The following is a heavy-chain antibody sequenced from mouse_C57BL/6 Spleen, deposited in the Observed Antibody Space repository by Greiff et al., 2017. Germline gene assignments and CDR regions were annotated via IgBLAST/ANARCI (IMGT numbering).Heavy chain of an antibody. CDR1: GYTFTDYN. D-gene: IGHD2-3*01. CDR3: ARGLYDGFGNWFAY. Sequence: VQLQQSGPELVKPGASVKMSCKASGYTFTDYNMHWVKQSHGKSLEWIGYINPNNGGTSYNQKFKGKATLTVNKSSSTAYMELRSLTSEDSAVYYCARGLYDGFGNWFAYWGQGTLVTVSA. J-gene: IGHJ3*01. V-gene: IGHV1-22*01. CDR2: INPNNGGT.